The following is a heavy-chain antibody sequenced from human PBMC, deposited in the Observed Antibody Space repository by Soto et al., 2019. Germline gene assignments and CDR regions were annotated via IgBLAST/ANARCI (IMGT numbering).Heavy chain of an antibody. D-gene: IGHD2-2*01. CDR1: GYSFTSYW. J-gene: IGHJ5*02. V-gene: IGHV5-51*01. CDR3: ARYSGPRLLWKRANWFDP. Sequence: GESLKISCKGSGYSFTSYWIGWVRQMPGKGLEWMGIIYPGDSDPSYSPSFQGPVTSSAVKSISTAYLQLSRLKASDTAMYYWARYSGPRLLWKRANWFDPWGQGTMVTVSS. CDR2: IYPGDSDP.